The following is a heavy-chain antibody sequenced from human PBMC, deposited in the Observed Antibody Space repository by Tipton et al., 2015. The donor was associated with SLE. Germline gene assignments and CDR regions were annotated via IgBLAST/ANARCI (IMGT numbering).Heavy chain of an antibody. CDR3: ARDRVTIFGVVDAFDI. V-gene: IGHV4-61*08. CDR2: IYYSGST. CDR1: GGSISSGDYY. J-gene: IGHJ3*02. Sequence: TLSLTCTVSGGSISSGDYYWSWIRQPPGKGLEWIGYIYYSGSTNYNPSLKSRVTISVDTSKNQFSLKLSSVTAADTAVYYCARDRVTIFGVVDAFDIWGQGTMVTVSS. D-gene: IGHD3-3*01.